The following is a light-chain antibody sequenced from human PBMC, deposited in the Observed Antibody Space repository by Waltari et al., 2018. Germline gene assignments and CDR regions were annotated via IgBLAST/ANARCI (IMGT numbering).Light chain of an antibody. V-gene: IGKV3-20*01. CDR1: QTVRTTY. CDR3: QQYDITPLT. J-gene: IGKJ4*01. CDR2: CAS. Sequence: EIVLTQSPGTLSLSPGARATLSCRASQTVRTTYLAWYQQKPGQAPTLLIYCASSRATGIPDRFSGSGSVTDFSLTISSLEPEDFAVYYCQQYDITPLTFGGGTKVEIK.